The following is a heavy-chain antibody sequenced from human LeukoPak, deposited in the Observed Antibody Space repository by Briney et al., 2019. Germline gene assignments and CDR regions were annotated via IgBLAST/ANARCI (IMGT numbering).Heavy chain of an antibody. J-gene: IGHJ4*02. CDR2: INPNSGGT. D-gene: IGHD3-10*01. Sequence: ASVKVSCKASGYTFTGYYMHWVRQAPGQGLEWMGWINPNSGGTNYAQKFQGRVTMTRDTSTSTAYMELSRLRSDDTAVYYCARTEVLLWFGELRLFDYWGQGTLVTVSS. CDR1: GYTFTGYY. V-gene: IGHV1-2*02. CDR3: ARTEVLLWFGELRLFDY.